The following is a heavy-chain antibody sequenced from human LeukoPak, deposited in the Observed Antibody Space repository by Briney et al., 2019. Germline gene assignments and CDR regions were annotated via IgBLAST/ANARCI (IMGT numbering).Heavy chain of an antibody. CDR1: GFTLSSYA. D-gene: IGHD6-19*01. CDR2: ISYDGNNK. CDR3: ARRSGAWYFLDY. J-gene: IGHJ4*02. Sequence: GGSLRLSCAASGFTLSSYAMHWVRQAPAKGLEWVAVISYDGNNKFYADSVTGRFTISRDNSKNTPNLQMNSLRPEDTAVYYCARRSGAWYFLDYWGQGTLVTVSS. V-gene: IGHV3-30-3*01.